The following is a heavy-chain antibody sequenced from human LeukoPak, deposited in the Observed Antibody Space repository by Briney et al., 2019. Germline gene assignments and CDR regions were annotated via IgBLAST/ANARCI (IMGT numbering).Heavy chain of an antibody. CDR3: AREIQAPGKTLDY. J-gene: IGHJ4*02. Sequence: GGSLRLSCAASGFTFSYYWMSWVRQAPGKGLEWVANIKEDGSEKNYVDSVKGRFTMSRDNAKNTLYLQMNSLRAEDTAIYYCAREIQAPGKTLDYWGQGALVTVSS. CDR1: GFTFSYYW. CDR2: IKEDGSEK. V-gene: IGHV3-7*01.